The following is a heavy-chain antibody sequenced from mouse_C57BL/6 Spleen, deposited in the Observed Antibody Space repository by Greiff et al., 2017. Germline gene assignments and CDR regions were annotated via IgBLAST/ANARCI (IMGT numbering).Heavy chain of an antibody. Sequence: QVQLQQPGAELVKPGASVKLSCKASGYTFTSYWMQWVKQRPGQGLEWIGEIDPSDSYTNYNQKFKGNATLTVDTYSITAYMQLRILTSEDSAVYYCARRSITTVVEGDYWGQGTTLTVSS. V-gene: IGHV1-50*01. CDR1: GYTFTSYW. J-gene: IGHJ2*01. CDR2: IDPSDSYT. D-gene: IGHD1-1*01. CDR3: ARRSITTVVEGDY.